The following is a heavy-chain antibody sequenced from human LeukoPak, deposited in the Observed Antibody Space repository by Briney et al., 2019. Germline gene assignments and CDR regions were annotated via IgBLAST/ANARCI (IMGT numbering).Heavy chain of an antibody. CDR3: AKADMGLYSHMDV. CDR1: GFTFSSYS. V-gene: IGHV3-21*04. D-gene: IGHD2-15*01. J-gene: IGHJ6*03. CDR2: ISSSSSYI. Sequence: GGSLRLSCAASGFTFSSYSMNWVRQAPGKGLEWVSSISSSSSYIFYADSVKGRFTVSRDNAKNSLYLQMDSLRAEDTAVYYCAKADMGLYSHMDVWGKGTTVTISS.